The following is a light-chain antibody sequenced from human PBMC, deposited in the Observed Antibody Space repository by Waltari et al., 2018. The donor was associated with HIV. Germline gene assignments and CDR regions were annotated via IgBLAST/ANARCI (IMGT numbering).Light chain of an antibody. CDR3: SSYAGSSTLWV. CDR1: GSDIGNYNL. Sequence: QSALTQPASVSESPGQSITISCTGTGSDIGNYNLVSWYQQYPGKAPKLIIYEVNKRPSGFASRFSGSTSGNPASLTVSGLQAEDEADYYCSSYAGSSTLWVFGGGTQLTVL. J-gene: IGLJ3*02. CDR2: EVN. V-gene: IGLV2-23*02.